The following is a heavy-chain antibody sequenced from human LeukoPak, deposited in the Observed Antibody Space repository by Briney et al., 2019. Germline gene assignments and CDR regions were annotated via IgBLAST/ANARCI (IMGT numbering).Heavy chain of an antibody. CDR3: ARGRRPTYYYDSSGYLR. CDR2: IYYSGST. Sequence: SETLSLTCTVSGGSISSSSYYWGWIRQPPGKGLEWIGSIYYSGSTYYNPSLKSRVTISVDTSKNQFSLKLSSVTAADTAVYYCARGRRPTYYYDSSGYLRWGQGTLVTVSS. D-gene: IGHD3-22*01. V-gene: IGHV4-39*01. J-gene: IGHJ4*02. CDR1: GGSISSSSYY.